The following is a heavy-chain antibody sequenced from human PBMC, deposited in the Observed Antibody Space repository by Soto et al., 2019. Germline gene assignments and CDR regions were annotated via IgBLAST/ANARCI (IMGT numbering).Heavy chain of an antibody. J-gene: IGHJ4*02. CDR3: ARHLAAGDV. V-gene: IGHV1-46*01. D-gene: IGHD2-8*02. Sequence: QVQLVQSGAEVKKPGASVKVSCKASGYTFINYYIHWVRQAPGHGLEWMAIINPTGGSTNYAQKFQGRLTLTMDTSTTTVYMELSSLTSEDTAIYYCARHLAAGDVWVQVTLVTVAS. CDR2: INPTGGST. CDR1: GYTFINYY.